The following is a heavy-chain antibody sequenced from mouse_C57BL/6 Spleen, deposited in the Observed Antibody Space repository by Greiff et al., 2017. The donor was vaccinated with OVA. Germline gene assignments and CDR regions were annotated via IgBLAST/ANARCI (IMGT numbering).Heavy chain of an antibody. CDR3: ARNGSSYRDYAMDY. J-gene: IGHJ4*01. Sequence: QVQLQQPGAELVKPGASVKMSCKASGYTFTSYWITWVKQRPGQGLEWIGDIYPGSGSTNYNEKFKSKATLTVDTSSSTAYMQLSSLTSEDSAVYDCARNGSSYRDYAMDYWGQGTSVTVSS. CDR2: IYPGSGST. CDR1: GYTFTSYW. D-gene: IGHD1-1*01. V-gene: IGHV1-55*01.